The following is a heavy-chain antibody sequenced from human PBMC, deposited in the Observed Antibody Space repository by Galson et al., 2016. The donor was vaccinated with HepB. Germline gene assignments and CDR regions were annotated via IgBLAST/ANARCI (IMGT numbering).Heavy chain of an antibody. D-gene: IGHD3-10*01. CDR2: ISAYNAYT. Sequence: QSGAEVTKPGESLRISCKASGYTFTSYGIIWVRQAPGQGLEWMGWISAYNAYTNYAQNLQGRVTMTIDTSTSTAYMELRSLRSDDTAVYYCARPTYYYGSGSWYFFDYWGRGTLVTVSS. CDR3: ARPTYYYGSGSWYFFDY. V-gene: IGHV1-18*04. CDR1: GYTFTSYG. J-gene: IGHJ2*01.